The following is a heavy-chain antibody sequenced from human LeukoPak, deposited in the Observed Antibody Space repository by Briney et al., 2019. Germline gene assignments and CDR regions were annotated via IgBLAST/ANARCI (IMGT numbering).Heavy chain of an antibody. V-gene: IGHV3-74*01. Sequence: GGSLRLSCAASGFTFSTYWMRWDRQVPGKGLVWVSRVNREGTTSAYADSVKGRFTISRDNDKNTLYLQMNSLRVEDTAVSYCARDVDWTLFEYWGQGTLVTVSS. CDR3: ARDVDWTLFEY. D-gene: IGHD1-1*01. J-gene: IGHJ4*02. CDR2: VNREGTTS. CDR1: GFTFSTYW.